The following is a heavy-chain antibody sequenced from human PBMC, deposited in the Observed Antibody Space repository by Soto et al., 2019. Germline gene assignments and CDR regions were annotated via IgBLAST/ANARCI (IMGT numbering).Heavy chain of an antibody. D-gene: IGHD6-19*01. CDR3: AKDKMEKWLVGGYFDS. V-gene: IGHV3-23*01. Sequence: PGGSLRLSCSASGFTFSRNAMGWVRQAPGKGLEWVSAIIDDGGRAYYADSVKGRFTISRDNSKNTLSLQMNSLRAEDTAVYYCAKDKMEKWLVGGYFDSWGPGTPVPVYS. J-gene: IGHJ4*02. CDR1: GFTFSRNA. CDR2: IIDDGGRA.